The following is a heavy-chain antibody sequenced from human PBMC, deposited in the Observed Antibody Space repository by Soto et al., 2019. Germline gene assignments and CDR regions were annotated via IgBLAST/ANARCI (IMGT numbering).Heavy chain of an antibody. D-gene: IGHD5-12*01. CDR3: SKGRPRHSGLDTDFDA. J-gene: IGHJ4*02. V-gene: IGHV3-9*01. CDR1: GFTFDEHS. Sequence: EVRLVESGGGFVQPGRSLRLSCTVSGFTFDEHSMHWVRQAPGKGLEWVSGINYNGGRVAYVDSVRGRFTIARDNANNSLFLQMNSLRPEDTGLYFCSKGRPRHSGLDTDFDAWGQGTPVTVSS. CDR2: INYNGGRV.